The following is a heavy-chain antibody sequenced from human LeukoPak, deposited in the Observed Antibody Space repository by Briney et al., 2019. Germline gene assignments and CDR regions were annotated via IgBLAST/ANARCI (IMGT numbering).Heavy chain of an antibody. Sequence: GLSLRLSCAASGFTFNTFAMSWVRQAPGKGLEWVAAVSASGGTPYYADSVKGRFTISRDNSKNTLYLQMNSLRPEDTAVFYCARAIRLTGGLYYFDYWGQGTLVTVSS. CDR2: VSASGGTP. J-gene: IGHJ4*02. CDR3: ARAIRLTGGLYYFDY. CDR1: GFTFNTFA. D-gene: IGHD1-20*01. V-gene: IGHV3-23*01.